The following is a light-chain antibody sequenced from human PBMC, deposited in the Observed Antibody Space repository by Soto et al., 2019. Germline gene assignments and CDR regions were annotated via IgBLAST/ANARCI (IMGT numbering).Light chain of an antibody. V-gene: IGLV1-40*01. Sequence: QSVLTQPPSVSGAPGQRVTISCTGSSSNIGAVYDVHWYQHLPGTAPKLLIYGNSNRPSGVPDRFSGSKSGTSASLAITGLQAEDEADYYCQSYDSSLSGSVFGGGTNLTVL. CDR1: SSNIGAVYD. CDR2: GNS. CDR3: QSYDSSLSGSV. J-gene: IGLJ2*01.